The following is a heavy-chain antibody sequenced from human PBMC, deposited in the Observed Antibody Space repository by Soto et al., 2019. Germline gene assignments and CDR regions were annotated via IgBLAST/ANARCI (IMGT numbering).Heavy chain of an antibody. Sequence: PGGSLRLSGAASGFTFTSYSKHWVRQAQERGLEWVSAITTTRDIYYADSVKCRFTISRDNAKTSVSLQMDSLRAEYTAVYFCAREETAWPLAYGLDAWGQGTTVTVSS. CDR3: AREETAWPLAYGLDA. D-gene: IGHD2-21*02. V-gene: IGHV3-21*01. CDR1: GFTFTSYS. J-gene: IGHJ6*02. CDR2: ITTTRDI.